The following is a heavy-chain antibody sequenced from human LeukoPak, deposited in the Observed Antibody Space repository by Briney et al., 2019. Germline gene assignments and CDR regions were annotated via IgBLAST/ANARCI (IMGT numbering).Heavy chain of an antibody. CDR3: ARRGPSGSYLYGMDV. J-gene: IGHJ6*02. V-gene: IGHV4-59*08. Sequence: SETLSLTFTVSGGSISSYYWSWIRQPPGKGLEWIGYIYYSGSTNYNPSLKSRVTISVDTSKNQFSLKLSSVTAAGTAVYYCARRGPSGSYLYGMDVWGQGTTVTVSS. D-gene: IGHD1-26*01. CDR1: GGSISSYY. CDR2: IYYSGST.